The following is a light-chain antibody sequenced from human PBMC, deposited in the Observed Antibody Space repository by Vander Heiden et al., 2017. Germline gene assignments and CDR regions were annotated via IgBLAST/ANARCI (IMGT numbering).Light chain of an antibody. CDR3: QAWDSSTASVV. J-gene: IGLJ2*01. Sequence: SYERTQPPSVSVSPGQTASITCSGDKLGDKYACWYQQKPGQSPVLVIYQDSKRPSGIPERFSGSNSGNTATLTISGTQAMDEADYYCQAWDSSTASVVFGGGTKLTVL. CDR1: KLGDKY. V-gene: IGLV3-1*01. CDR2: QDS.